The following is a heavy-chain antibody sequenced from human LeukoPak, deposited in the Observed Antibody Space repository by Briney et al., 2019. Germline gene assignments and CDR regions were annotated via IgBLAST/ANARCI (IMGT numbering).Heavy chain of an antibody. CDR3: AKAPVTTCRGAYCYPFDY. CDR1: GFTLSSYA. CDR2: ISDSGNT. D-gene: IGHD2-21*01. Sequence: PGGSLRLSCAASGFTLSSYAMSWVRQAPGKGREWVSAISDSGNTYHADSVKGRFTISRDSSKNTLFLQMNRLRPEDAAVYYCAKAPVTTCRGAYCYPFDYWGQGTLVTVSS. V-gene: IGHV3-23*01. J-gene: IGHJ4*02.